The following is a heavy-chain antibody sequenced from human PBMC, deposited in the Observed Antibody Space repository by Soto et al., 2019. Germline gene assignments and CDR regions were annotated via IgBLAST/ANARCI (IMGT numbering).Heavy chain of an antibody. V-gene: IGHV4-39*01. D-gene: IGHD3-9*01. CDR3: ASRDYDILTGSFSRVY. CDR1: GVSISSSSHY. Sequence: SETLSLTCTVSGVSISSSSHYWGWIRQPPGKGLEWIGDIFYSGSTYANPSLMSRVTISGDTPRNQGSLTLSSVTARDTAVYYCASRDYDILTGSFSRVYWGQGILVTVSS. J-gene: IGHJ4*02. CDR2: IFYSGST.